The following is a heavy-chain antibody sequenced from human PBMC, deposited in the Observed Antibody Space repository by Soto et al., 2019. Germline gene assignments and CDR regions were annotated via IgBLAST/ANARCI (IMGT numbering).Heavy chain of an antibody. CDR2: ISSDGSTT. V-gene: IGHV3-74*01. CDR3: VRDRGYPDSFDV. D-gene: IGHD1-1*01. J-gene: IGHJ3*01. CDR1: GFTFRSYW. Sequence: GGSLRLSCAASGFTFRSYWMHWVRQAPGKGLVWVSRISSDGSTTKYADSVKGRFTISRDNAKNTLYLQMHSLRAEDTALYFCVRDRGYPDSFDVWGRGTMVTVSS.